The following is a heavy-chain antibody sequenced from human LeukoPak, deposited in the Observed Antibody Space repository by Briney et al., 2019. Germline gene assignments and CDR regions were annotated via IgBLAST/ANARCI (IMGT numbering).Heavy chain of an antibody. J-gene: IGHJ4*01. Sequence: GGSLRLSCAASGFTVSSNYMSWVRQAPGKGLEYVSTISINGGRTYYADSVKGRLTVSRDNSKNTLYLQMSSLRAEDTAVYYCVKDLDYSANGFFDKWGQGTLVTVSS. CDR2: ISINGGRT. CDR1: GFTVSSNY. D-gene: IGHD1-26*01. CDR3: VKDLDYSANGFFDK. V-gene: IGHV3-64D*06.